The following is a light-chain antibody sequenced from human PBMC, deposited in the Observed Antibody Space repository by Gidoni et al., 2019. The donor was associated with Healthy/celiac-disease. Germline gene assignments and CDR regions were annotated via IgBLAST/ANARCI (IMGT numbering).Light chain of an antibody. CDR2: GAS. J-gene: IGKJ2*01. CDR3: QQYGSSPRYT. Sequence: EIVLTQSPGPLSLSPGERATLSCRASQSVSSSYLAWYQQKLGQAPRLLIYGASSRATGIPDRFSGSGSGTDFTLTISRLEPEDFAVYYCQQYGSSPRYTFGQGTKLEIK. V-gene: IGKV3-20*01. CDR1: QSVSSSY.